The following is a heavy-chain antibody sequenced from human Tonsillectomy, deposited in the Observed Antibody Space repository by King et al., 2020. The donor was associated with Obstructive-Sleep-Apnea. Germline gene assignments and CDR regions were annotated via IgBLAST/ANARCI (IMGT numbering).Heavy chain of an antibody. V-gene: IGHV3-48*01. CDR3: AREATRRRDGYNSVY. CDR1: GFTFSSYS. D-gene: IGHD5-24*01. Sequence: VQLVESGGGLVQPGGSLRLSCAASGFTFSSYSMNWVRQAPGKGLEWVSYISSSSSTIYYADSVKGRFTISRDNAKNSLYLQMNSLRAEDTAVYYCAREATRRRDGYNSVYWGQGTLVTVSS. CDR2: ISSSSSTI. J-gene: IGHJ4*02.